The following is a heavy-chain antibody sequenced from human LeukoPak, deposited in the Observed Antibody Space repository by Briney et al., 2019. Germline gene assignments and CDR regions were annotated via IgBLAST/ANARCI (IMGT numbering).Heavy chain of an antibody. Sequence: RGSGPTLVNPTQTLTLTCTFSGFSLSTSGMCVSWIRQPPGKALDWLARIDWDDDKYYSTSLKARLTISKDTSKNQVVLTMTNMDPMDTATYYCAREVAAAGEDAFDIWGQGTVVTVSS. V-gene: IGHV2-70*11. CDR3: AREVAAAGEDAFDI. CDR2: IDWDDDK. CDR1: GFSLSTSGMC. J-gene: IGHJ3*02. D-gene: IGHD6-13*01.